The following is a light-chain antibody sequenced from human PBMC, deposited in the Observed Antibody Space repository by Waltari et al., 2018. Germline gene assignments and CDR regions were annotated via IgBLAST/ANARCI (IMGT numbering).Light chain of an antibody. CDR3: SSYAGSFTHVV. CDR1: SRALGDYNY. J-gene: IGLJ2*01. V-gene: IGLV2-11*01. Sequence: HSALTQPRSVPGSPGQSVTIYCTGTSRALGDYNYVSWYQHHPGEAPKLIIYDISERPSGVPDRFSGSESGNTASLTISGLQAEDEADYYCSSYAGSFTHVVFGGGTRLTVL. CDR2: DIS.